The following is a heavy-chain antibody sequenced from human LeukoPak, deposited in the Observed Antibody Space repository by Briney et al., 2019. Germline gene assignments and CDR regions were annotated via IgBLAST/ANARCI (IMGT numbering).Heavy chain of an antibody. Sequence: PGGSLRLSCVASGLTFSSYNMNWVRQAPGKGLEWVSFISSSSNYIYYADSVKGRSTISRDNAKNSLLLQMNSLRAEDTAVYYCARGTPTTRDFDYWGQGTLVTVSS. D-gene: IGHD4-11*01. CDR2: ISSSSNYI. CDR3: ARGTPTTRDFDY. CDR1: GLTFSSYN. V-gene: IGHV3-21*01. J-gene: IGHJ4*02.